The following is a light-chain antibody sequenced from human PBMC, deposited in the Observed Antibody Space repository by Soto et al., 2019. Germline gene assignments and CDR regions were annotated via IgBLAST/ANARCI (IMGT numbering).Light chain of an antibody. CDR3: QQYVTSSPRT. Sequence: EIVLTQSPGTLSLSPGERATLSCRASHTISSSYLAWYQQKPGQAPRLLMYGISRRATGIPDRFSGCGSGTDFTLTITRLEPEDFAVYYCQQYVTSSPRTVGQGTKVELK. CDR1: HTISSSY. CDR2: GIS. J-gene: IGKJ1*01. V-gene: IGKV3-20*01.